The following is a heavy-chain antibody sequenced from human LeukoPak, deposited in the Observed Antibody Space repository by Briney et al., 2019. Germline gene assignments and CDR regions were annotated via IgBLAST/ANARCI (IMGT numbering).Heavy chain of an antibody. CDR2: IIPIFGPA. CDR1: GGTFSSYA. Sequence: SVKVSCKASGGTFSSYAISWVRQAPGQGLEWMGGIIPIFGPADYAQKFQGRVTITADESTSTAYLELSSLRSEDTAVYYCATSLPYGYYDSGGSNWFDPWGQGTLVTVSS. CDR3: ATSLPYGYYDSGGSNWFDP. D-gene: IGHD3-22*01. J-gene: IGHJ5*02. V-gene: IGHV1-69*13.